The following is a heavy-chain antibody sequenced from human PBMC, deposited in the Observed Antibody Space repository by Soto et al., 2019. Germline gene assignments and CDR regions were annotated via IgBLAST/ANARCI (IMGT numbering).Heavy chain of an antibody. V-gene: IGHV1-18*01. CDR3: AREFYHLAYYFDS. CDR1: GYRFSHHG. CDR2: ISGNDGKT. J-gene: IGHJ4*02. Sequence: ASVKVSCKASGYRFSHHGISWVRQAPGQGLEWMGWISGNDGKTKYARKFQGRVTMTTDTSTSTAYMEMNSLRHDDTAVYYCAREFYHLAYYFDSWGQGTLVTVSS.